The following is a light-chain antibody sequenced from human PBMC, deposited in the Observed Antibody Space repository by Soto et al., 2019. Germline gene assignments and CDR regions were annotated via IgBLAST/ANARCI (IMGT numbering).Light chain of an antibody. Sequence: EIVMTQSPATLSVYPGDRATLSCTASHYVYSNVAWFQQRPGQAPRLLIYRASTRATGTPARFSGSGSGTEFTLTITSLQSEDFALYYCQQYHNLWTFGQGTEVEIK. CDR3: QQYHNLWT. V-gene: IGKV3-15*01. J-gene: IGKJ1*01. CDR1: HYVYSN. CDR2: RAS.